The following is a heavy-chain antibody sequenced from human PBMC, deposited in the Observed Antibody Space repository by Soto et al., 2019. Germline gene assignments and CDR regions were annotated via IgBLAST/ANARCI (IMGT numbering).Heavy chain of an antibody. V-gene: IGHV3-30*18. CDR3: AKEMYPRTVLDSSSPWGDY. CDR1: GFTFSDYG. CDR2: MSYAGSYK. J-gene: IGHJ4*02. D-gene: IGHD6-6*01. Sequence: QVQLVESGGGVVQPGRSLRLSCAVSGFTFSDYGMHWVRQAPGKGLEWVAVMSYAGSYKYYADSVQGRFTISRDLSGNTLFLQMNSLRLEDTAVYFCAKEMYPRTVLDSSSPWGDYWGQGTLVTVSS.